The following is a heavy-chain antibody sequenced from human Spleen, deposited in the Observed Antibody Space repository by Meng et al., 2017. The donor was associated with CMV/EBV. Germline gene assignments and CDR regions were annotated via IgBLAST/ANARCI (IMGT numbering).Heavy chain of an antibody. J-gene: IGHJ4*02. Sequence: GESLKISCAASGFIVSSKYMNWVRQAPGKGLEWVSSISSSSSYIYYADSVKGRFTISRDNAKNSLYLQMNSLRAEDTAVYYCAREHAMSASTDYWGQGTLVTVSS. D-gene: IGHD2-2*01. V-gene: IGHV3-21*01. CDR3: AREHAMSASTDY. CDR2: ISSSSSYI. CDR1: GFIVSSKY.